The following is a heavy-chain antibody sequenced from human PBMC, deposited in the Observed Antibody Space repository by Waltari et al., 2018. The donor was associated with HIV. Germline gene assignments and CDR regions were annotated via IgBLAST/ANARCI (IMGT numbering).Heavy chain of an antibody. CDR1: GFIFSDHY. CDR3: VVGEPGSIGDY. CDR2: IRSKANGQTT. Sequence: EVQVVESGGGLVQPGGSLRLSCAGSGFIFSDHYMDWVRQAPGKGLEVIGGIRSKANGQTTEDAASVRCGLTSSREDSRNSVLLHMNSLKTDDTAVYYCVVGEPGSIGDYWGQGTLVTVSS. V-gene: IGHV3-72*01. J-gene: IGHJ4*02. D-gene: IGHD1-26*01.